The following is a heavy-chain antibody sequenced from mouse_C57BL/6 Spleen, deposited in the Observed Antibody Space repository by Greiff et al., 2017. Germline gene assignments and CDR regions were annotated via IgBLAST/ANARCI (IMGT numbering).Heavy chain of an antibody. Sequence: VQLQQSGAELVRPGASVKLSCTASGFNIKDDYMHWVKQRPEQGLEWIGWIDPESGDTDYASKFQGKATITADPSSNTAYLQLSSLTSEDTAVYYSTTGGDYDYWGQGTTLTVSA. V-gene: IGHV14-4*01. J-gene: IGHJ2*01. CDR2: IDPESGDT. CDR3: TTGGDYDY. CDR1: GFNIKDDY. D-gene: IGHD2-13*01.